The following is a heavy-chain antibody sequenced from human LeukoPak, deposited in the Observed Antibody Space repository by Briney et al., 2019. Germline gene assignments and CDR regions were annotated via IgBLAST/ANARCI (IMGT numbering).Heavy chain of an antibody. V-gene: IGHV3-15*01. Sequence: GGSLRLSCAASGFTFSNTWMSWVRQAPGKGLEWVGRINSKTDGGTTDYAAPVKGRFTISRDDSKNTLYLQMNSLKTEDIAVYYCTTDGYFDYWGQGTLVTVSS. J-gene: IGHJ4*02. CDR1: GFTFSNTW. CDR2: INSKTDGGTT. CDR3: TTDGYFDY.